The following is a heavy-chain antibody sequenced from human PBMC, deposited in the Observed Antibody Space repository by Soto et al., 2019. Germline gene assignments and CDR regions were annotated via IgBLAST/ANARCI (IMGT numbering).Heavy chain of an antibody. CDR2: INPNSGGT. CDR3: ARGTPGYSGKNWFDP. Sequence: QVQLVQSGAEVKKPGASVKVSCKASGYTFTGYYMHWVRQAPGQGLEWMGWINPNSGGTNYAQKFQGRVTMTRDTSISTAYMELSRLRSDATAVYYCARGTPGYSGKNWFDPWGQGTLVTVSS. J-gene: IGHJ5*02. V-gene: IGHV1-2*02. CDR1: GYTFTGYY. D-gene: IGHD5-12*01.